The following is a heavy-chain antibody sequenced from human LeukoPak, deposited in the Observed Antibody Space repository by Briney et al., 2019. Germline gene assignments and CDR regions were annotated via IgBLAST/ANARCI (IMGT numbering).Heavy chain of an antibody. V-gene: IGHV1-69*13. D-gene: IGHD3-10*01. CDR3: ARGFGSGNSDY. CDR2: IIPIFGTA. J-gene: IGHJ4*02. CDR1: GGTFSSYA. Sequence: GASVKVSCKASGGTFSSYAISWVRQAPGQGLEWMGGIIPIFGTANYAQKFQGRVTITADESASTAYMELSSLRSEDTAVYYCARGFGSGNSDYWGQGTLVTVPS.